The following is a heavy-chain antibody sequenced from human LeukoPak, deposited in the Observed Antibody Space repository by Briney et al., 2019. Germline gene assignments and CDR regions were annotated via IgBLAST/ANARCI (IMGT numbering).Heavy chain of an antibody. D-gene: IGHD2-15*01. Sequence: GGSLRLSCAASGFTVSSNYMSWVRQAPGKGLEWVSVIYSGGSTYYADSVKGRFTISRDNSKNSLYLQMNSLRAEDTALYYCAKSEALLGYYYGMDVWGQGTMVTVSS. V-gene: IGHV3-53*05. J-gene: IGHJ6*02. CDR2: IYSGGST. CDR3: AKSEALLGYYYGMDV. CDR1: GFTVSSNY.